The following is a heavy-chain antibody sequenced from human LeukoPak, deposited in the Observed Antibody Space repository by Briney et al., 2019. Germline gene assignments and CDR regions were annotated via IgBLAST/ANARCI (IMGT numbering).Heavy chain of an antibody. D-gene: IGHD5-24*01. CDR3: ATGRDGYNSLFYY. J-gene: IGHJ4*02. CDR2: INHCGST. CDR1: GGSFSGYY. Sequence: SETLSLTCAVYGGSFSGYYWSWIRQPPGNGLEWIGEINHCGSTNYNPSLKSRVTISVDTSKNQFSLKLSSVTAADTAVYYCATGRDGYNSLFYYWGQGTLVTVSS. V-gene: IGHV4-34*01.